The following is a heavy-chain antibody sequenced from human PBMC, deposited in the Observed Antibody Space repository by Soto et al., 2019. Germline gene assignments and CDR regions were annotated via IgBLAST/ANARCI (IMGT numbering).Heavy chain of an antibody. CDR1: GFSLSTSGVG. CDR2: IYWDDDK. CDR3: AYRQVAVRYSIGSPPGYYFDD. D-gene: IGHD6-19*01. J-gene: IGHJ4*02. V-gene: IGHV2-5*02. Sequence: QITLKEAGPTLVKPTQTLTLTCTLSGFSLSTSGVGVGWIRQPPGKALEWHALIYWDDDKRYSPSLNSRLTSTQEPSKNQVVLTMTDMDPVDTGTYYCAYRQVAVRYSIGSPPGYYFDDWGQGIMVTVSS.